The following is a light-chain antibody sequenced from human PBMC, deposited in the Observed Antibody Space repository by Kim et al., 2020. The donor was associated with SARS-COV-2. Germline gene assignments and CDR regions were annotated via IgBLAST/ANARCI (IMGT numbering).Light chain of an antibody. Sequence: DIQMTQSPSSLSASVGDRVTITCRTSQSISSHLNWYQQKPGRAPKLLISAASTLQGGVPSRFSGSGSETDFTLTISSLQPEDFATYLCQQSYITPFTFGPRTKVDIK. CDR3: QQSYITPFT. J-gene: IGKJ3*01. V-gene: IGKV1-39*01. CDR2: AAS. CDR1: QSISSH.